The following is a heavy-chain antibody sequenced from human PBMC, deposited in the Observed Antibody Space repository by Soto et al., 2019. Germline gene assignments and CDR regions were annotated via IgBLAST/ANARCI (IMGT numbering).Heavy chain of an antibody. D-gene: IGHD1-26*01. V-gene: IGHV1-46*01. CDR1: GDGFTSYY. CDR3: ARDRGWELQDGMDV. J-gene: IGHJ6*02. CDR2: INPSGGST. Sequence: ASAKVSCKACGDGFTSYYRPWVRQAPGQGLEWMGIINPSGGSTSYAQKFQGRVTMTRDTSTSTVYMELSSLRSEDTAVYYCARDRGWELQDGMDVWGQGTTVTVSS.